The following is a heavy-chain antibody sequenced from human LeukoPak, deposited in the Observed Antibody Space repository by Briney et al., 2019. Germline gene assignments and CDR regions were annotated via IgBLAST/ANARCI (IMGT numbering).Heavy chain of an antibody. V-gene: IGHV4-59*01. J-gene: IGHJ3*02. CDR2: IFYSGSN. D-gene: IGHD3-9*01. CDR3: ARDQGDTLTGYFPSSVGAFDI. CDR1: GGFITSYY. Sequence: SETLSLTRTVAGGFITSYYWSWIRQPPGKGLEWIGYIFYSGSNNYNPSRKSRVTMSVDTSKNQYSLKLSSVTAADTAVYYCARDQGDTLTGYFPSSVGAFDIWGQGTMVTVSS.